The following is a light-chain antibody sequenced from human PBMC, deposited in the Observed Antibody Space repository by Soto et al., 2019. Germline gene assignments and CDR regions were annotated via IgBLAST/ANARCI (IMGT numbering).Light chain of an antibody. CDR3: QQSYSTPPWT. V-gene: IGKV1-39*01. Sequence: DIQMTQSPSSLSASVGDRVTITCRASQSISSYLNWYQQKPGKAPQLLIYAASSLQSGVPSRFSGSASRTDFSLTISSPQPEDFAPYSCQQSYSTPPWTFGQGTQVEIK. J-gene: IGKJ1*01. CDR2: AAS. CDR1: QSISSY.